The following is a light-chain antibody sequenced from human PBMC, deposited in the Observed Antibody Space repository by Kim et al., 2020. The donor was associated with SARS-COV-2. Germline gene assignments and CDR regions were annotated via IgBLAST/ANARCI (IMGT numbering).Light chain of an antibody. V-gene: IGLV2-14*01. Sequence: QSALTQPASVSGSPGQSITISCTGTSSDVGGYKYVSWYQQHPGKAPKLMIYDVSKRPSGVSNRFSGSKSGNTASLTISGLQAEDEADYYCSSYTSSSTVFGGGTQLTVL. CDR1: SSDVGGYKY. J-gene: IGLJ3*02. CDR3: SSYTSSSTV. CDR2: DVS.